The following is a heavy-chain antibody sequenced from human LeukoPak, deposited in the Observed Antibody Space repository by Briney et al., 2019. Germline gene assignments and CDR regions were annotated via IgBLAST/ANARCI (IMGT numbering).Heavy chain of an antibody. J-gene: IGHJ5*02. CDR2: ISGSGGST. CDR1: GFTFSSYA. V-gene: IGHV3-23*01. Sequence: PPGGSLRLSCAASGFTFSSYAMSWVRQAPGKGLEWVSAISGSGGSTYYADSVKGRFTISRDNSKNTLYLQMNSLRAEDTAVYYCAREYSSGWYNWFDPWGQGTLVTVSS. CDR3: AREYSSGWYNWFDP. D-gene: IGHD6-19*01.